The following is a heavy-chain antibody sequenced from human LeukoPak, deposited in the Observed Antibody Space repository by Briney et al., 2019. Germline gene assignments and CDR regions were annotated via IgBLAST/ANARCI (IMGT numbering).Heavy chain of an antibody. Sequence: GGSLRLSCAASGFTFNTYHMNWLRQAPGKGLEWVSFIDTSGTFIRYADSVKGRFTVSRDNAKNSLYLQMDSLTAEDTAVYYCARDIPSGDRGWFDPWGQGTRVTVSS. CDR3: ARDIPSGDRGWFDP. CDR1: GFTFNTYH. J-gene: IGHJ5*02. D-gene: IGHD2-15*01. V-gene: IGHV3-21*01. CDR2: IDTSGTFI.